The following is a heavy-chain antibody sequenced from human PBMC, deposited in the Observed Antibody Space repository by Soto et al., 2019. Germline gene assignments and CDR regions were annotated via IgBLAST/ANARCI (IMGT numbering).Heavy chain of an antibody. CDR1: GYSFSNYW. D-gene: IGHD3-16*01. CDR2: IYPHDSDT. V-gene: IGHV5-51*01. CDR3: AREKGAPYYYGMHV. J-gene: IGHJ6*02. Sequence: PGESLKISCKASGYSFSNYWIGWVRQMPGKGLEWMGVIYPHDSDTKYSPSFQGQVTISVDKSLSTVYLQWSSLRASDTAMYFCAREKGAPYYYGMHVWGQGTTVTVSS.